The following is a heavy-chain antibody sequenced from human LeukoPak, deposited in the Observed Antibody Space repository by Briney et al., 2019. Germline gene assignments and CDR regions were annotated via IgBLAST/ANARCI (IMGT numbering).Heavy chain of an antibody. J-gene: IGHJ6*03. CDR2: IIPIFGTA. V-gene: IGHV1-69*05. CDR3: ARESCTAMVPCYYYYYMDV. Sequence: ASVKVSCKASGGTFSSYAISWVRQAPGQGLEWMGGIIPIFGTANYAQKFQGRVTITTDESTSTAYMELSSLRSEDTAVYYCARESCTAMVPCYYYYYMDVWGKGTTVTVSS. D-gene: IGHD5-18*01. CDR1: GGTFSSYA.